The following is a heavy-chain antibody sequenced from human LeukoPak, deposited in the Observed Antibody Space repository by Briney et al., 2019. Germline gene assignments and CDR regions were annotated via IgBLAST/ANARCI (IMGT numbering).Heavy chain of an antibody. V-gene: IGHV4-30-2*01. CDR2: IYHSGST. CDR3: ARGARSYGMDV. J-gene: IGHJ6*02. Sequence: SETLSLTCAVSGGSISSGGYSWSRIRQPPGKGLEWIGYIYHSGSTYYNPSLKSRVTISVDRSKNQFSLKLSSVTAADTAVYYCARGARSYGMDVWGQGTTVTVSS. CDR1: GGSISSGGYS. D-gene: IGHD5-24*01.